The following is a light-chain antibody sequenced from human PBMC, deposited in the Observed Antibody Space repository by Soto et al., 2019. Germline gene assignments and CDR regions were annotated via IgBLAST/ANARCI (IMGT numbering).Light chain of an antibody. J-gene: IGKJ1*01. CDR1: QGISSW. Sequence: DIQMTQSPSPLSASVGARVTITCRASQGISSWLAWYQQKPGKAPKLLIYDASSLESGVPSRFSGSGSGTEFTLTISSLQPDDFATYYCQQYNSYPWTFGQGTKVEIK. V-gene: IGKV1-5*01. CDR3: QQYNSYPWT. CDR2: DAS.